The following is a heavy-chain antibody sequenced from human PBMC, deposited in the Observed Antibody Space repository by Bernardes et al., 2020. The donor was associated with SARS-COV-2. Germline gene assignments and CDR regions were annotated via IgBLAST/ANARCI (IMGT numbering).Heavy chain of an antibody. D-gene: IGHD4-17*01. Sequence: GGSLRLFCAASGFTFSSYSMNWVRQAPGKGLEWVSSISSSSSYIYYADSVKGRFTISRDNAKNSLYLQMNSLRAEDTAVYYCARDPLASTTVTSNHHFDYWGQGTLVTVSS. J-gene: IGHJ4*02. CDR1: GFTFSSYS. CDR2: ISSSSSYI. CDR3: ARDPLASTTVTSNHHFDY. V-gene: IGHV3-21*01.